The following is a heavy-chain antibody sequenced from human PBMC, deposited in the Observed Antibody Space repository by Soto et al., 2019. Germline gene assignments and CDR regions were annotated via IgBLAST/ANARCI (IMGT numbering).Heavy chain of an antibody. CDR3: ARQGPSDESPFDS. Sequence: QVQLQESAPGLVKPSVTLSLSCGVARGSVHSPNWWRWVRQPHGKGLEWIGETDHTGNTHNNPSLKSRLTMPVDRSKDQCCVTLPSVAAAETAVDYCARQGPSDESPFDSWCQGTMVTVSS. CDR2: TDHTGNT. V-gene: IGHV4-4*02. J-gene: IGHJ4*02. CDR1: RGSVHSPNW.